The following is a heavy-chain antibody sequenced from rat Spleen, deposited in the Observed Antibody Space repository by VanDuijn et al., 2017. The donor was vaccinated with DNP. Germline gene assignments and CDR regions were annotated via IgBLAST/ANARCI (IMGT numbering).Heavy chain of an antibody. CDR1: GFSLTNYH. J-gene: IGHJ2*01. CDR2: MWRDGDT. Sequence: QVHLRESGPGLVQPSQTLSLTCTVSGFSLTNYHVHWIRQPPGKGLEWVGIMWRDGDTSYNSTLKSRLSISRDTSKSQVFLKTNRQDTRDTAIYYGTADTTAYWGQGVMVTVSS. D-gene: IGHD1-6*01. V-gene: IGHV2-32*01. CDR3: TADTTAY.